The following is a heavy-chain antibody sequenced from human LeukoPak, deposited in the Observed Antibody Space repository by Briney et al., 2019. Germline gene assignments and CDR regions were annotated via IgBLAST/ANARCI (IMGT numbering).Heavy chain of an antibody. V-gene: IGHV4-39*01. Sequence: PSETLSLTCTVSGASISSSSYYWGWIRRPPGKGLEWIGSISYSGSTYYNPSLQSRVTMSVDASKHQFSLKLNSVTAADTAVYYCASRNALEVRGHYYYYGMDVWGQGTTVTVSS. CDR2: ISYSGST. D-gene: IGHD3-10*01. J-gene: IGHJ6*02. CDR1: GASISSSSYY. CDR3: ASRNALEVRGHYYYYGMDV.